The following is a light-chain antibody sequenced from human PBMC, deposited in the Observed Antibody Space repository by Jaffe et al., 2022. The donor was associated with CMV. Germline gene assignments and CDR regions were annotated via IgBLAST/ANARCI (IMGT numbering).Light chain of an antibody. V-gene: IGKV1-39*01. CDR2: ATS. J-gene: IGKJ1*01. CDR3: QQSYSTPPT. CDR1: QNISNY. Sequence: DIQMTQSPSSLSASAGDRVTITCRSSQNISNYFIWYQQKPGQAPKLLIYATSILPSGVPSRFSGSGSGTDFTLTISSLQPEDFATYYCQQSYSTPPTFGQGTKVE.